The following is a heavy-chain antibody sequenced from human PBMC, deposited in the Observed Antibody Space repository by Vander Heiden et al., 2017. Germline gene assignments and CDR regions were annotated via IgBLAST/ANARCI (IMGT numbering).Heavy chain of an antibody. CDR3: AKGVEFRGVIITAEDYYYYGMDV. V-gene: IGHV3-30*18. J-gene: IGHJ6*02. D-gene: IGHD3-10*01. CDR1: FSSYG. CDR2: ISYDGSNK. Sequence: FSSYGMHWVRQAPGQGLEWVAVISYDGSNKYYADSVKGRFTISRDNSKNTLYLQMNSLRAEDTAVYYCAKGVEFRGVIITAEDYYYYGMDVWGQGTTVTVSS.